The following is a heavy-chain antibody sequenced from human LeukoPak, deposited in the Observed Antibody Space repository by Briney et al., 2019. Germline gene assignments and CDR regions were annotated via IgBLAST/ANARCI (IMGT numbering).Heavy chain of an antibody. J-gene: IGHJ4*02. CDR3: VKDELAVAIFDY. V-gene: IGHV3-30-3*01. D-gene: IGHD6-19*01. CDR2: ISYDGSNK. CDR1: GFTFSSYA. Sequence: PGRSLRLSCAASGFTFSSYAMHWVRQAPGKGLEWVAVISYDGSNKYYADSVKGRFTISRDNSKNMLFLQMNSLRAEDTAVYYCVKDELAVAIFDYWGQGTLVTVSS.